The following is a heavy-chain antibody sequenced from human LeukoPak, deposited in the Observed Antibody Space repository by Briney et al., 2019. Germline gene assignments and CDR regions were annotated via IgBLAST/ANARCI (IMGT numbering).Heavy chain of an antibody. CDR2: INLSGGST. V-gene: IGHV1-46*01. Sequence: ASVKVSCKASGYTFTSYYMHWVRQAPGQGLEWMGIINLSGGSTSYAQKFQGRVTMTRDMSTSTVYMELSSLRSEDTAVYYCARGLEYQLLPLNWFDTWGQGTLVTVSS. CDR3: ARGLEYQLLPLNWFDT. CDR1: GYTFTSYY. D-gene: IGHD2-15*01. J-gene: IGHJ5*02.